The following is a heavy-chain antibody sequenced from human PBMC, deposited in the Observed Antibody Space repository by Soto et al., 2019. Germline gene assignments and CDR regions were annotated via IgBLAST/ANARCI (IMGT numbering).Heavy chain of an antibody. CDR3: AKGDAVIAAAGLNY. CDR2: ISYDGSNK. V-gene: IGHV3-30*18. CDR1: GFTFSSYG. D-gene: IGHD6-13*01. Sequence: QVQLVESGGGVVQPGRSLRLSCAASGFTFSSYGMHWVRQAPGKGLEWVAVISYDGSNKYYADSVKGRFTISRDNSKNTLYLQMNSLRAEDTAVYYCAKGDAVIAAAGLNYWGQGTLVTVSS. J-gene: IGHJ4*02.